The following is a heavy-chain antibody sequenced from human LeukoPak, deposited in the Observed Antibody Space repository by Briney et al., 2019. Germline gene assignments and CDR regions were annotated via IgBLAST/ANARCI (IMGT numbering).Heavy chain of an antibody. J-gene: IGHJ4*02. V-gene: IGHV4-59*08. Sequence: PSETLSLTCTVSGGSISSYYWSWIRQPPGKGLEWIGYIYYSGSTNYNPSLKSRVTISVDTSKNQFSLKLSSVTATDTAVYYCARAQQLTVHIDYWGQGTLVTVSS. CDR1: GGSISSYY. CDR3: ARAQQLTVHIDY. D-gene: IGHD6-13*01. CDR2: IYYSGST.